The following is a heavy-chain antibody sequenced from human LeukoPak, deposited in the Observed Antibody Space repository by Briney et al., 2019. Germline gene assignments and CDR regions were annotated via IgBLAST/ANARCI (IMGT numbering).Heavy chain of an antibody. CDR3: AREGGSYSEMGFDY. V-gene: IGHV4-61*02. CDR2: IYTSGST. D-gene: IGHD1-26*01. CDR1: GGSISSGSYY. Sequence: PSETLSLTCTVSGGSISSGSYYWSWIRQPAGKGLEWIGRIYTSGSTNYNPSLKSRVTISVDTSKNQFSLKLSSVTAADTAVYYCAREGGSYSEMGFDYWGQGTLVTVSS. J-gene: IGHJ4*02.